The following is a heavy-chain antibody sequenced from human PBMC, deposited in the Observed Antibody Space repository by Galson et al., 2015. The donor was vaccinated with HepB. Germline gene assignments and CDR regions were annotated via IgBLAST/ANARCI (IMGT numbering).Heavy chain of an antibody. J-gene: IGHJ4*02. CDR3: GRGPRVITNPTYDF. CDR2: ISGSSDYI. D-gene: IGHD3-22*01. CDR1: GFTFSSYS. V-gene: IGHV3-21*01. Sequence: SLRLSCAASGFTFSSYSMNWVRQAPGKGLEWVSSISGSSDYIFYADSVKGRFTISRDNANNSLYLQMNSLRAENTAMYYCGRGPRVITNPTYDFWGQGTLVTVSS.